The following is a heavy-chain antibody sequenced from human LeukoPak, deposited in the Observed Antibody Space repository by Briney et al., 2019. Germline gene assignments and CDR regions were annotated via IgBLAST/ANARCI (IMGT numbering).Heavy chain of an antibody. Sequence: GASVKVSCKVSGYTLTELSMHWVRQAPGKGLEWMGGFDPEDGETIYAQKFQGRVTMTEDTSTDTAYMELSSLRSEDTAVYYCATRSPRIAGYNWFDPWGQGTLVTVSS. CDR3: ATRSPRIAGYNWFDP. CDR1: GYTLTELS. J-gene: IGHJ5*02. CDR2: FDPEDGET. D-gene: IGHD6-13*01. V-gene: IGHV1-24*01.